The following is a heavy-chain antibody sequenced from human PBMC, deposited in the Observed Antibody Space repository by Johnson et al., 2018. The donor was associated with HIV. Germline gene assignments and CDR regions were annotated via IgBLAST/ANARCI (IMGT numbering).Heavy chain of an antibody. CDR1: GITVSSNY. D-gene: IGHD6-13*01. J-gene: IGHJ3*02. CDR3: ARERIAAAGLDAFDI. V-gene: IGHV3-66*01. CDR2: FYSDSNT. Sequence: MQLVESGGGLVQPGGSLRLSCAASGITVSSNYMSWVRQAPGKGLEWVSVFYSDSNTYSSDSVKGRFTISRDNSKNTLYLQMNSLRAEDTAVYYCARERIAAAGLDAFDIWGQGTMVTVSS.